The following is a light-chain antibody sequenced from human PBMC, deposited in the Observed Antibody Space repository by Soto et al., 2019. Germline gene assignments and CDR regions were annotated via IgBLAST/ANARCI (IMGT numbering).Light chain of an antibody. J-gene: IGKJ1*01. Sequence: EIVLTQSPGTLSVSPGERATLSCRASQTISSNYLAWYQQKPGQAPSLLIYGTSSRATGIPDRFSGSGSGTDFALTISRLEPEDSAIYYCQQYVSWMFGQGTKVEIK. CDR2: GTS. V-gene: IGKV3-20*01. CDR3: QQYVSWM. CDR1: QTISSNY.